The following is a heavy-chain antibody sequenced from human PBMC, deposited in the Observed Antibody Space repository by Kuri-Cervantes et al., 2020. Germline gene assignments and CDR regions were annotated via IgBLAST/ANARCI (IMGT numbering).Heavy chain of an antibody. CDR1: GFTFSSYS. CDR3: TTDPQTPRYVVGDWFDP. Sequence: GGSLRLSCAASGFTFSSYSMNWVRQAPGKGLEWVSSISSSSSYIYYADSVKGRFTISRDNAKNSLYLQMNSLRAEDTAVYYCTTDPQTPRYVVGDWFDPWGQGTLVTVSS. D-gene: IGHD3-16*01. J-gene: IGHJ5*02. CDR2: ISSSSSYI. V-gene: IGHV3-21*04.